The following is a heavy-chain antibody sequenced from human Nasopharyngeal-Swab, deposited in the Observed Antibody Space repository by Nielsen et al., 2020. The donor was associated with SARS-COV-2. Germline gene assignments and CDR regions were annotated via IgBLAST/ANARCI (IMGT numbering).Heavy chain of an antibody. CDR1: GFTFSSYE. CDR3: AKSRSGWNAPGVFDI. J-gene: IGHJ3*02. V-gene: IGHV3-48*03. D-gene: IGHD6-19*01. CDR2: ISSSGSTI. Sequence: GESLKISCAASGFTFSSYEMNWVRQAPGKGLEWVSYISSSGSTIYYADSVKGRFTISRDNAKNSLYLQMNSLRAEDTAVYYCAKSRSGWNAPGVFDIWGQGTMVTVSS.